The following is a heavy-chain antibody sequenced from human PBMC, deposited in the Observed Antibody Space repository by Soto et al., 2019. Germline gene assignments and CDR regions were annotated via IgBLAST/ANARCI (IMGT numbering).Heavy chain of an antibody. V-gene: IGHV1-8*01. CDR1: GHTFTTDD. Sequence: QVQLVQSGAEVKKPGASVKVSCKASGHTFTTDDINWMRQATGQGPEWMGWVDPKSGNAGYAQKFQGRVTMTGDSSFSTVYMELSSLTSEDTAIYYCARYEPGAAFTPWGQGTPVTVSS. CDR3: ARYEPGAAFTP. CDR2: VDPKSGNA. J-gene: IGHJ5*02. D-gene: IGHD6-13*01.